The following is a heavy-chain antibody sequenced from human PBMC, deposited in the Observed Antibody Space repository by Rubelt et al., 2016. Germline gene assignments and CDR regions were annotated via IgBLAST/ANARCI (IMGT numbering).Heavy chain of an antibody. CDR3: ARARSTGVGGRGFFDS. J-gene: IGHJ5*01. CDR1: GYSISSGYY. Sequence: QVQLQESGPGLVKPSETLSLTCSVSGYSISSGYYWAWIRQPPGKGLEWIASIDHSGNTHYNPSLKSRVTISVDTSKYQFSLKLTSVTAAESAVYYWARARSTGVGGRGFFDSWGQGTLVTVSS. V-gene: IGHV4-38-2*02. D-gene: IGHD1-1*01. CDR2: IDHSGNT.